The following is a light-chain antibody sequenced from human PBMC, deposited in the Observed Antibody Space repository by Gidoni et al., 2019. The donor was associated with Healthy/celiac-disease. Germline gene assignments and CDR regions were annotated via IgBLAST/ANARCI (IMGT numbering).Light chain of an antibody. CDR2: RYS. CDR1: NLGSNN. CDR3: QVWDSSTGV. Sequence: SYEMTQPLSVSVALGQTARITCGGNNLGSNNVHWYQQKPGQAPVLVIYRYSNRPSGIPERFSGSNSGNTATLTISRAQAGDEADYYCQVWDSSTGVFGGGTKLTVL. J-gene: IGLJ3*02. V-gene: IGLV3-9*01.